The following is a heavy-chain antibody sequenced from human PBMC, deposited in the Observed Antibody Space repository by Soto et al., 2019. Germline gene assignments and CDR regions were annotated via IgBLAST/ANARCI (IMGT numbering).Heavy chain of an antibody. CDR1: GFTFGDYA. V-gene: IGHV3-49*04. CDR3: TRAHCGGDCSPFPSFDY. D-gene: IGHD2-21*02. J-gene: IGHJ4*02. CDR2: IRSRVFGGTA. Sequence: GGSLRLSCIASGFTFGDYAMSWVRLAPGKGLEWIGFIRSRVFGGTAEYAASMKGRFTISRDDSKSIVYLEVNNLKTEDTAVYYCTRAHCGGDCSPFPSFDYWGQGTLVTVSS.